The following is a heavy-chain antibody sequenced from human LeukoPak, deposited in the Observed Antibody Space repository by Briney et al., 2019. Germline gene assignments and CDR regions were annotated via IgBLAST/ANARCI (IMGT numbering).Heavy chain of an antibody. J-gene: IGHJ5*02. CDR1: GGSISSYY. CDR2: IYTSGST. D-gene: IGHD6-13*01. CDR3: AGDMSAGSEQKLFSFSAP. V-gene: IGHV4-4*07. Sequence: SETLSLTCTVSGGSISSYYWSWIRQPAGKGLEWIGRIYTSGSTNYNPSLKSRVTMSVDTSKNQFSLKLSSVTAADTAVYYCAGDMSAGSEQKLFSFSAPGGKGPLVTVSS.